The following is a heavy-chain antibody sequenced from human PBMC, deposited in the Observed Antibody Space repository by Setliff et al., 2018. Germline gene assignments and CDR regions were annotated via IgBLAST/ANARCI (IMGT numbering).Heavy chain of an antibody. Sequence: ASVKVSCKASGYTLTNYYMHWVRQAPGQGLEWMGIINPSGGLTRYAQKFQGRVTMTTDTSTTTAYMELTSLTSDDTAVYYCVRAPPTVVIPPGRAFFDPWGQGTLVTVSS. J-gene: IGHJ5*02. CDR1: GYTLTNYY. V-gene: IGHV1-46*01. CDR3: VRAPPTVVIPPGRAFFDP. D-gene: IGHD2-2*01. CDR2: INPSGGLT.